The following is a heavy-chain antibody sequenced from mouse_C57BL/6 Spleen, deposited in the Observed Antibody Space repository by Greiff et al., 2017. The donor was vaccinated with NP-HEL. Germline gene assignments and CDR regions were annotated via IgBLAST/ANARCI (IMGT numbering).Heavy chain of an antibody. CDR1: GYTFTDYY. D-gene: IGHD2-4*01. CDR3: ARVDDYDGAWFAD. CDR2: IYPNNGGN. J-gene: IGHJ3*01. Sequence: EVQLQQSGPELVKPGASVKMSCNASGYTFTDYYMHWVKQSHGKSLEWIGYIYPNNGGNGYNQKFKGKATLTVAKSSSTAYMELRSLTSEDSAVYYCARVDDYDGAWFADWGQGTLVTVSA. V-gene: IGHV1-34*01.